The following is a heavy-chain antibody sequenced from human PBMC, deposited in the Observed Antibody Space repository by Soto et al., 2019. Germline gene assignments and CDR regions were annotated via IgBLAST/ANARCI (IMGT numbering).Heavy chain of an antibody. CDR2: IYYSGST. J-gene: IGHJ6*02. V-gene: IGHV4-39*07. Sequence: PSETLSLTCTVSGGSISSSSYYWGWIRQPPGKGLEWIGSIYYSGSTYYNPSLKSRLTISVDKSKNQFSLKLSSVTAADTAVYYCARDTAMVTNKEYYYYGMDVWGQGTTVTVSS. D-gene: IGHD5-18*01. CDR1: GGSISSSSYY. CDR3: ARDTAMVTNKEYYYYGMDV.